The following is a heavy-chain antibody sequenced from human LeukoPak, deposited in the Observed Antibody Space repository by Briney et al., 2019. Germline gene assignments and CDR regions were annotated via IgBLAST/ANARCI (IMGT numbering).Heavy chain of an antibody. V-gene: IGHV3-30*04. J-gene: IGHJ5*02. D-gene: IGHD4-17*01. CDR2: ISYDGSNE. Sequence: GGSLRLSCTASGFTFSNYAMHWVRQAPGKGPGGGAVISYDGSNENYADSVKGRFTISRDNSKNTLSLQMNSLTPEDTAVYYCARESTVTTRTYNWFDPWGQGTLVTVSS. CDR3: ARESTVTTRTYNWFDP. CDR1: GFTFSNYA.